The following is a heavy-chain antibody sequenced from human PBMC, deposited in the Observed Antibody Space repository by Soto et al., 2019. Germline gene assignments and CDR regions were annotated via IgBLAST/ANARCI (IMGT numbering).Heavy chain of an antibody. CDR1: GYTFTSYG. D-gene: IGHD6-19*01. Sequence: QVPLVKSGAEVKKPGASVKVSCKASGYTFTSYGISWVRQAPGQGLERMGWISAYNGNTNYAQKLQGRVTMTTDTSTITAYVERGSLRSDDTAMYYCARVPLAQWLVMGSSGMDVSGQGTTVTVTS. V-gene: IGHV1-18*04. CDR2: ISAYNGNT. CDR3: ARVPLAQWLVMGSSGMDV. J-gene: IGHJ6*02.